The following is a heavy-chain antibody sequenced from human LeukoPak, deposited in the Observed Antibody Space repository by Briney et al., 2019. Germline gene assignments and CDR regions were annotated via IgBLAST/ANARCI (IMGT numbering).Heavy chain of an antibody. J-gene: IGHJ3*02. D-gene: IGHD3-22*01. CDR3: ARQEPDSSGYYYAFDI. CDR2: IYPGDSDT. Sequence: GESLKISCKGSGYSFTSYWIGWVRQMPGKGLEGMGIIYPGDSDTRYSPSFQGQVTISADKSISTAYLQLSSLKASDTATYYCARQEPDSSGYYYAFDIWGQGTMVTVSS. CDR1: GYSFTSYW. V-gene: IGHV5-51*01.